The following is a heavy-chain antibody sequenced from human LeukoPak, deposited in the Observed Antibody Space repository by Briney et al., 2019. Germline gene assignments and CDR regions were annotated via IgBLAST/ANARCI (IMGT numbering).Heavy chain of an antibody. CDR2: IYYSGST. V-gene: IGHV4-39*07. Sequence: RSETLSLTCTVSVGSISSSSYYWGWSRQPPGKGLEWIGCIYYSGSTYYNPSLKSRVTISVDTSKNQFSLKLSSVTAADTAVYYCATQYRGAYYDSSGYYDDYWGQGTLVTVSS. CDR1: VGSISSSSYY. CDR3: ATQYRGAYYDSSGYYDDY. J-gene: IGHJ4*02. D-gene: IGHD3-22*01.